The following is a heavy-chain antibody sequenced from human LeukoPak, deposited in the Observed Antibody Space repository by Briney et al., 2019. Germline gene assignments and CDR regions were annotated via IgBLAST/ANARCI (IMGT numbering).Heavy chain of an antibody. V-gene: IGHV4-39*07. CDR3: ARGPPDCSSTSCYAFDAFDI. Sequence: SETLSLTCTVSGGSISSTSYYWGWIRQPPGKGLEWIGSIYYSGSTYYNPSLKSRVTISVDTSKNQFSLKLSSVTATDTAVYYCARGPPDCSSTSCYAFDAFDIWGQGTMVTVSS. J-gene: IGHJ3*02. CDR1: GGSISSTSYY. D-gene: IGHD2-2*01. CDR2: IYYSGST.